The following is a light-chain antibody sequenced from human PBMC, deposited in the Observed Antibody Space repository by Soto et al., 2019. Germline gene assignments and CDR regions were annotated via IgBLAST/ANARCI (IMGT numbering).Light chain of an antibody. CDR1: QSVSSN. V-gene: IGKV3-15*01. Sequence: EIVMTQSPATLSVSPGESATLSCRASQSVSSNLAWHQQKPGQAPRIPMYDASTRATGISARFSGSGSGTEFTLTISSLQSEDFAVYYCQQYHNWPITFGQGTRLEI. CDR3: QQYHNWPIT. J-gene: IGKJ5*01. CDR2: DAS.